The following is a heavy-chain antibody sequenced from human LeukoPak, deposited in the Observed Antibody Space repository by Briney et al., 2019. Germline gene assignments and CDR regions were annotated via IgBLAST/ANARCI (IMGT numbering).Heavy chain of an antibody. Sequence: GASVKPSCKASGYTFTGYYMHWVRQAPGQGLEWMGWINPNSGGTNYAQKFQGRVTMTRDTSISTAYMELSRLRSDDTAVYYCARDISGSYPSAFDPWGQGTLVTVSS. D-gene: IGHD1-26*01. J-gene: IGHJ5*02. CDR2: INPNSGGT. V-gene: IGHV1-2*02. CDR1: GYTFTGYY. CDR3: ARDISGSYPSAFDP.